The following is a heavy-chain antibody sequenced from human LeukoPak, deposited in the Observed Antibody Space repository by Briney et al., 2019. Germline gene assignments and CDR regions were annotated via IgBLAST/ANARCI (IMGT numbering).Heavy chain of an antibody. CDR3: ARAFWFDP. Sequence: SETLSLTCTVSGGSISSGSYYWSWIRQPAGKGLEWIGRIYTSGSTNYNPSLKSRVTISVDTSKNQFYLQLTSVTAADTAVYYCARAFWFDPWGQGLLVTVSS. D-gene: IGHD3-16*01. CDR2: IYTSGST. CDR1: GGSISSGSYY. V-gene: IGHV4-61*02. J-gene: IGHJ5*02.